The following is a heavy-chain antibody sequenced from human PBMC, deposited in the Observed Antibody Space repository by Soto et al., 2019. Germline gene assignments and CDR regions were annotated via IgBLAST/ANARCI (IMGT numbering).Heavy chain of an antibody. J-gene: IGHJ5*02. CDR3: ARVLDGETDSTPFDP. V-gene: IGHV6-1*01. CDR1: GDSVSSNSAA. Sequence: SQTRSLPCXISGDSVSSNSAAWNWIRQSPSRGLEWLGRTYYRSKWYNDYAVSVKSRITINPDTSKNQFSLQLNSVTPEDTAVTYCARVLDGETDSTPFDPWGQGTLVTVSS. CDR2: TYYRSKWYN. D-gene: IGHD3-22*01.